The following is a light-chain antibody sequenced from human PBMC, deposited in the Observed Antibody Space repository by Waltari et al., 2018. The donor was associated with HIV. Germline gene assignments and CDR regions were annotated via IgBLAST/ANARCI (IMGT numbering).Light chain of an antibody. CDR2: WAS. J-gene: IGKJ3*01. V-gene: IGKV4-1*01. CDR1: QSVLYSSNNKNY. Sequence: DIVMTQSPDSLAVSLGERATINCKSSQSVLYSSNNKNYLAWYQQKPGQPPKLLIYWASTRESGVPDRFSGSGSGTDFTLTISSLQAADVAVYYCQQYYTTPFTFGPGTKVDIK. CDR3: QQYYTTPFT.